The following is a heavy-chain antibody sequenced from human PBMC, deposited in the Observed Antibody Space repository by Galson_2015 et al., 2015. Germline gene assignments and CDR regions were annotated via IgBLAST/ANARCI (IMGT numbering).Heavy chain of an antibody. Sequence: QSGAEVKKPGESLKISCKGSGYSFTSYWIGWVRQMPGKGLEWIGIMYPGGSDIRYSPSFQGQVTISADKSISTAYLQWGSLKASDTAIYYCGRGRQRGCHANTCYSDYVDVWGKGTTVTVSS. CDR2: MYPGGSDI. J-gene: IGHJ6*03. D-gene: IGHD2-2*01. CDR3: GRGRQRGCHANTCYSDYVDV. V-gene: IGHV5-51*01. CDR1: GYSFTSYW.